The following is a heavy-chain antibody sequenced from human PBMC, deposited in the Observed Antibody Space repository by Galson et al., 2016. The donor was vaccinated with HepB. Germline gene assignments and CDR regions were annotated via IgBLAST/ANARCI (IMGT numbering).Heavy chain of an antibody. CDR3: ARECIGDCSEAFDC. CDR1: GFSFRSYA. D-gene: IGHD2-21*02. V-gene: IGHV3-30*04. CDR2: LSDEGIYK. Sequence: LRLSCAASGFSFRSYAMPWLRKAQGQGLESVAFLSDEGIYKFYSDSVRSRFSISRDNSKKMLYLQMNGLRPEDTAVYFCARECIGDCSEAFDCWGQGTMVTVSS. J-gene: IGHJ3*01.